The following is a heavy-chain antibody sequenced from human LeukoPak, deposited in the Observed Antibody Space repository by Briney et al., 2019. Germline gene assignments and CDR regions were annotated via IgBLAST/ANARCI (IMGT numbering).Heavy chain of an antibody. D-gene: IGHD5-18*01. Sequence: SETLSLTCTVSGVSVTSYYWSWLRQPAGKGLEWIGRIYTSGSTSYNPSLRSRLTMSVDTSKDQFSLNLSSVTAADTAVYYCAREPGGARGYSYGYGYYYYMDVWGKGTTVTVSS. V-gene: IGHV4-4*07. CDR2: IYTSGST. CDR1: GVSVTSYY. CDR3: AREPGGARGYSYGYGYYYYMDV. J-gene: IGHJ6*03.